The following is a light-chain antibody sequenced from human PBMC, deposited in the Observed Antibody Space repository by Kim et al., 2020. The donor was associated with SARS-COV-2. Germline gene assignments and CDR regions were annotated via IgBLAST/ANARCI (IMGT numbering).Light chain of an antibody. CDR3: QQYAYWRA. Sequence: SLTPGEGATLSCRASQSISSSLAWDEQKPGQAPRVLIYGASARATGVPARFSGSGSGTEFTLTISNLQSEDFAVYCWQQYAYWRAFGQGTRLEIK. V-gene: IGKV3-15*01. CDR2: GAS. J-gene: IGKJ5*01. CDR1: QSISSS.